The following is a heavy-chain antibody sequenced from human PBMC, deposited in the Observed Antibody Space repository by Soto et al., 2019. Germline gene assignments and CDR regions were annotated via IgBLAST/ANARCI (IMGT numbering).Heavy chain of an antibody. Sequence: PGGSLRLSCAASGFTFSSYGMNWVRQAPGKGLEWVSYISSSSSTIYYADSVKGRFTISRDNAKNSLYLQMNSLRAEDTAVYYCARYDSSGYYWPYYYYGMDVWGQGTTVTVSS. D-gene: IGHD3-22*01. CDR2: ISSSSSTI. V-gene: IGHV3-48*01. CDR1: GFTFSSYG. CDR3: ARYDSSGYYWPYYYYGMDV. J-gene: IGHJ6*02.